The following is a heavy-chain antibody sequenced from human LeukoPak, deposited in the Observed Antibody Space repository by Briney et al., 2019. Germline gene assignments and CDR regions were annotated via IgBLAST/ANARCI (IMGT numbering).Heavy chain of an antibody. CDR2: IRYDGSNK. CDR3: AKYPAVVTATWYYFDY. J-gene: IGHJ4*02. CDR1: GFTFSSYG. V-gene: IGHV3-30*02. D-gene: IGHD2-21*02. Sequence: GGSLRLSCAASGFTFSSYGMHWVRQAPGKGLEWVAFIRYDGSNKYYADSVKGRFTISRDNSKNTLYLQMNSLRAEDTAVYYCAKYPAVVTATWYYFDYWGQGTLVTVSS.